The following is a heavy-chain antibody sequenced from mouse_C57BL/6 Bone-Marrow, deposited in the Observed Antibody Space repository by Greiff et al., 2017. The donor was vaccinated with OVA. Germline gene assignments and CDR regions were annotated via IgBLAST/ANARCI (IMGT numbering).Heavy chain of an antibody. J-gene: IGHJ4*01. CDR1: GYAFSSYW. D-gene: IGHD2-4*01. Sequence: QVQLQQSGAELVKPGASVKISCKASGYAFSSYWMNWVKQRPGKGIEWIGQIYPGDGDTNYNGKFKGKATLTADKSSSTAYMQLSSLTSEDSAVYFCAREGDYDPPMDYWGQGTSVTVSS. V-gene: IGHV1-80*01. CDR3: AREGDYDPPMDY. CDR2: IYPGDGDT.